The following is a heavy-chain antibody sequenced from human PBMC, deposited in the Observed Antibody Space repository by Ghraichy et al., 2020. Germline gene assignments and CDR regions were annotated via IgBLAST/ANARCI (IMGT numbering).Heavy chain of an antibody. Sequence: GGSLRLSCAASGFTFSSYAMHWVRQAPGKGLEWVAVISYDGSNKYYADSVKGRFTISRDNSKNTLYLQMNSLRAEDTAVYYCARDGPPYCSSTSCYTYFQHWGQGTLVTVSS. V-gene: IGHV3-30*04. J-gene: IGHJ1*01. CDR2: ISYDGSNK. D-gene: IGHD2-2*02. CDR3: ARDGPPYCSSTSCYTYFQH. CDR1: GFTFSSYA.